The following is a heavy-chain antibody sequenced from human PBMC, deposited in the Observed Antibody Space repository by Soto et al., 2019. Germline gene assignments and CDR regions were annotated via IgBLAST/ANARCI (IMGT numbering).Heavy chain of an antibody. CDR1: GGSFSGYY. J-gene: IGHJ6*02. D-gene: IGHD3-16*02. CDR3: ARARGGYTARYLNYYYGMDV. Sequence: SETLSLTCAVYGGSFSGYYWSWIRQPPGKGLEWIGEINHSGSTNYNPSLKSRVTISVDTSKNQFSLKLSSVTAADTAVYYCARARGGYTARYLNYYYGMDVWGQGTTVTVSS. CDR2: INHSGST. V-gene: IGHV4-34*01.